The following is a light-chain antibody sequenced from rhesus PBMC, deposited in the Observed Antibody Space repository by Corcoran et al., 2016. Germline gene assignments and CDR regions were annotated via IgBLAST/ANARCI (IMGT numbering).Light chain of an antibody. J-gene: IGLJ1*01. Sequence: QAALTQPRSVSGSPGQSVTISCTGTSSDIGGDNYVSWYQQHPGTAPKLMIYEVSKRPSGVSDRFSGSKSGNTASLTSSGLQAEDEADYYCCSYAGSYTFYIFGAGTRLTVL. V-gene: IGLV2-32*01. CDR3: CSYAGSYTFYI. CDR2: EVS. CDR1: SSDIGGDNY.